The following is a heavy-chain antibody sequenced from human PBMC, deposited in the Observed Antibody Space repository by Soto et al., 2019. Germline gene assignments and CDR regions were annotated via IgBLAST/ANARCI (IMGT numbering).Heavy chain of an antibody. D-gene: IGHD3-16*01. J-gene: IGHJ5*01. CDR3: ARLIGNSWLDS. Sequence: SQTLSLTCAISVDSVSSNSVAWNWIRQSPSRGLEWLGRTYYRSKWYNDYAVSVKSRISINPDTSKNQFYLQLNSVTPEDTDENYCARLIGNSWLDSWGQGTLVTVSS. CDR2: TYYRSKWYN. V-gene: IGHV6-1*01. CDR1: VDSVSSNSVA.